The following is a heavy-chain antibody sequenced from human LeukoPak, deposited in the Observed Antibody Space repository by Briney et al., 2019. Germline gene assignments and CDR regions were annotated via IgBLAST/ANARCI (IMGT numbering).Heavy chain of an antibody. CDR1: GGSISGGTYY. V-gene: IGHV4-61*02. Sequence: SETLSLTCTVSGGSISGGTYYWSWIRQPAGKGLEWIGRIYSSGSTNYNPSLKSRVTISVDTSKNQFSLKLSSVTAADTAVYYCARGGSMITFGGVNDYWGQGTLVTVSS. D-gene: IGHD3-16*01. CDR3: ARGGSMITFGGVNDY. J-gene: IGHJ4*02. CDR2: IYSSGST.